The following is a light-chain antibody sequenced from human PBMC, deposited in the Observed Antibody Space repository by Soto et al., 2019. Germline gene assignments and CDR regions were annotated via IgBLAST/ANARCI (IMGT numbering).Light chain of an antibody. CDR2: TND. CDR3: LAWDDSLNGNL. V-gene: IGLV1-44*01. CDR1: SSNIERNT. Sequence: QSVLTQPPSASGTPGQSVTMSCSGSSSNIERNTVYLYQQLPGIAPRLLIHTNDRRPSGVLDRFSASKSATSASLAISGLQSEDEADYYCLAWDDSLNGNLFGTGSKVTVL. J-gene: IGLJ1*01.